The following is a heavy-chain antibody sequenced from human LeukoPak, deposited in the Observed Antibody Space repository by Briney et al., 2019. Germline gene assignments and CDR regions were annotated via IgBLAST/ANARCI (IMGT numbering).Heavy chain of an antibody. D-gene: IGHD3-3*02. Sequence: PSGGSLRLSCATSGFTFVDYGLSWVRRAPGKGLEWLCAINYNGAITDYADSVKGRFTISRDNAKNSLYLRMDSLRAEDTALYYCARDCLGPSFSVSHFDLWGQGTLVTVSS. J-gene: IGHJ4*02. V-gene: IGHV3-20*04. CDR3: ARDCLGPSFSVSHFDL. CDR1: GFTFVDYG. CDR2: INYNGAIT.